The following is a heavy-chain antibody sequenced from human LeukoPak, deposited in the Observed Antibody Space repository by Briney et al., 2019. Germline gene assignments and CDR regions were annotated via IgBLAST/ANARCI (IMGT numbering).Heavy chain of an antibody. CDR1: GGTFSSCA. Sequence: SVKVSCKASGGTFSSCAISWVRQAPGQGLEWMGGIMPIFGTANYAQKFQGRVTITTDESTSTAYMELSSLRSEDTAVYYCARDCTNGVCYRWDRSNDAFDIWGHGTMVTVSS. CDR2: IMPIFGTA. V-gene: IGHV1-69*05. J-gene: IGHJ3*02. D-gene: IGHD2-8*01. CDR3: ARDCTNGVCYRWDRSNDAFDI.